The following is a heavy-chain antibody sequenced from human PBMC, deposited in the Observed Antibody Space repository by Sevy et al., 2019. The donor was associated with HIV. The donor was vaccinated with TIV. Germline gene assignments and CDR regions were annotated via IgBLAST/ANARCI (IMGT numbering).Heavy chain of an antibody. D-gene: IGHD4-17*01. CDR2: IKQDGSEK. V-gene: IGHV3-7*01. J-gene: IGHJ4*02. CDR3: ARDSSRGDHFDY. Sequence: GGSLRLSCVASGFTFSSYWMSWVRQAPGKGLEWVANIKQDGSEKYYVDSVKGRFTISRDNAKNSLYLQMNSLRAEDTAVYYCARDSSRGDHFDYWGQGTLVTVSS. CDR1: GFTFSSYW.